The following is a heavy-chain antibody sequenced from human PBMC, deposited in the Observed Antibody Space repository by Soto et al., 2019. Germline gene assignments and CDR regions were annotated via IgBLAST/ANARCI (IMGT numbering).Heavy chain of an antibody. Sequence: SETLSLTCTLSGASLRIGSYYWSWIRQPPGKGLEWIGYISHSGRTNYDPSLKSRLTMSVDTSQNQFSLQLNSVTAADPAASHSSYGSSLDYWGQGNLVNVSS. D-gene: IGHD3-10*01. CDR1: GASLRIGSYY. CDR3: SYGSSLDY. CDR2: ISHSGRT. V-gene: IGHV4-61*01. J-gene: IGHJ4*02.